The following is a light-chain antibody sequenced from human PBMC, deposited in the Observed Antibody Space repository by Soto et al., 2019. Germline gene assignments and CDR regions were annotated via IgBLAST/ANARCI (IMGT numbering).Light chain of an antibody. CDR1: QDIRHD. CDR2: AAS. CDR3: LQDYNYPWT. J-gene: IGKJ1*01. V-gene: IGKV1-6*01. Sequence: AIQMTQSPSSLSASVGDRVTITCRASQDIRHDLGWYQERPGQAPKLLIYAASNLQTGVPSRFSGSGSGTDFTLTISRLQPEDFATYYCLQDYNYPWTFGQGTKVEV.